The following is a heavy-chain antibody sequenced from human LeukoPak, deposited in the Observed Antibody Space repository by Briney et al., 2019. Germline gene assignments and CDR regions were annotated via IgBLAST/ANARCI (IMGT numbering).Heavy chain of an antibody. J-gene: IGHJ4*02. CDR3: ARDLSRTYTVDY. CDR1: GFTVSSNY. D-gene: IGHD2-2*02. Sequence: GGSPRLSCAASGFTVSSNYMSWVRQAPGKGLEWVSVIYSGGSTYYADSVKGRFTISRDNSKNTLYLQMNSLRAEDTAVYFCARDLSRTYTVDYWGQGTLVTVSS. CDR2: IYSGGST. V-gene: IGHV3-53*05.